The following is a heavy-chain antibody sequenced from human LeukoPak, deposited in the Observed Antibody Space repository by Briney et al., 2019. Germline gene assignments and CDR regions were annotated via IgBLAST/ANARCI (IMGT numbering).Heavy chain of an antibody. CDR3: ARVGYDILTGYFDY. CDR1: GFTFSSYS. Sequence: GGSLRLSCAASGFTFSSYSMNWVRQAPGKGLGWVSSISSSSSYIYYADSVKGRFTISRDNAKNSLYLQVNSLRAEDTAVYYCARVGYDILTGYFDYWGQGTLVNVSS. V-gene: IGHV3-21*01. CDR2: ISSSSSYI. D-gene: IGHD3-9*01. J-gene: IGHJ4*02.